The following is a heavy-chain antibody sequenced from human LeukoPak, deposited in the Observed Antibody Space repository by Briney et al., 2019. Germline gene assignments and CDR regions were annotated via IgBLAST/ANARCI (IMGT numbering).Heavy chain of an antibody. CDR2: INHSGIT. Sequence: SETLSLTRAVYGGSFSGYYWSWIRQPPGKGLEWIGEINHSGITNYNPSLKSRVTISVDTSKNQFSLKLSSVTAADTAVYYCAREYSSGWSTGGAFDIWGQGTMVTVSS. J-gene: IGHJ3*02. CDR1: GGSFSGYY. D-gene: IGHD6-19*01. V-gene: IGHV4-34*01. CDR3: AREYSSGWSTGGAFDI.